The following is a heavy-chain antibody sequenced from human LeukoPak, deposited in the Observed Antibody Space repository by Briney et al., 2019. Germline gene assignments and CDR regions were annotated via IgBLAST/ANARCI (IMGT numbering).Heavy chain of an antibody. Sequence: SETLSLTCTVSGGSISSSSYYWAWIRPPPGKGLEWIGSIYYGGSTYYNPSLKSRVTISADTSNNQFSLKLSSVTAEDTAVYFCARRVIAATIDYRGQGTLVTVSS. CDR1: GGSISSSSYY. V-gene: IGHV4-39*01. J-gene: IGHJ4*02. CDR2: IYYGGST. D-gene: IGHD5-12*01. CDR3: ARRVIAATIDY.